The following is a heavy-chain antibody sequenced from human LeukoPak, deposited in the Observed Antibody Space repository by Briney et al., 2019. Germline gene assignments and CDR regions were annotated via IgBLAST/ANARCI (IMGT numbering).Heavy chain of an antibody. Sequence: SPKTSCKASGGTFSSHTISWVRQAPGQGLEWMGRIIPIFATADYAQNFQGRVTITADESTSTAYMELSSLRSEDTAVYYCAREGIAVARRRLYYYYYMDVWGKGTTVTISS. D-gene: IGHD6-19*01. CDR3: AREGIAVARRRLYYYYYMDV. CDR2: IIPIFATA. J-gene: IGHJ6*03. V-gene: IGHV1-69*13. CDR1: GGTFSSHT.